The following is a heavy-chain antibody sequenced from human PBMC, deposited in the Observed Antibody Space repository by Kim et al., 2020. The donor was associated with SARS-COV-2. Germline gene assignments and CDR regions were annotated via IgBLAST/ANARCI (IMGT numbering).Heavy chain of an antibody. D-gene: IGHD5-18*01. V-gene: IGHV1-3*01. CDR2: INAGNGNT. Sequence: ASVKVSCKASGYTFTNYAMHWVRQAPGQRLEWMGWINAGNGNTKYSQKFQGRVTITRDTSASTAYMELSSLRSEDTAVFYCARTVDTAMVLDYYYGMDVWGQGTTVTVSS. J-gene: IGHJ6*02. CDR3: ARTVDTAMVLDYYYGMDV. CDR1: GYTFTNYA.